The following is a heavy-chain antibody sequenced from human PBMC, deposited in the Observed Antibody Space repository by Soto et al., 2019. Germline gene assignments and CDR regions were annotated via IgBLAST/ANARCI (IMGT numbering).Heavy chain of an antibody. Sequence: QVQLVQSGAEVKKPGASVKVSCKASGYTFTSYGISWVRQAPGQGLEWMGWISAYNGNTNYAQKLQGRVTMTTDTSXITAYMDLRRLRSDDTAVYYCASEYYYDGTVYYFDYWGQGTLVTVSS. CDR1: GYTFTSYG. J-gene: IGHJ4*02. CDR3: ASEYYYDGTVYYFDY. V-gene: IGHV1-18*01. D-gene: IGHD3-22*01. CDR2: ISAYNGNT.